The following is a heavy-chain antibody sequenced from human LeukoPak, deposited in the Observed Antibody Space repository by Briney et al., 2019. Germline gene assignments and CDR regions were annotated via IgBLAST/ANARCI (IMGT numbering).Heavy chain of an antibody. J-gene: IGHJ4*02. CDR3: ARDPEGSGWYSDY. D-gene: IGHD6-19*01. V-gene: IGHV1-2*02. Sequence: ASVKVSCKASGYTFTGYYMRWVRQAPGQGLEWMVWVNPNSGGTNYAQKFQGRVTMTRDTSISTAYMQLSRLRSDDTAVYYCARDPEGSGWYSDYWGQGTLVTVSS. CDR1: GYTFTGYY. CDR2: VNPNSGGT.